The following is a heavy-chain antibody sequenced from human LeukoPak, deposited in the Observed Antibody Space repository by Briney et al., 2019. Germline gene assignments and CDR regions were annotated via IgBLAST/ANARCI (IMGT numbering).Heavy chain of an antibody. D-gene: IGHD6-13*01. CDR2: ISHSGTT. CDR1: GFSISSGHY. Sequence: PSETLSLTCTVSGFSISSGHYWGWTRQPPGKGLEWIASISHSGTTFYNPSLKSRVTISVVTSKNQFSLTVTSVTAADTAVYYCSRGQSISAVAVWGQGTLVTVSS. V-gene: IGHV4-38-2*02. J-gene: IGHJ4*02. CDR3: SRGQSISAVAV.